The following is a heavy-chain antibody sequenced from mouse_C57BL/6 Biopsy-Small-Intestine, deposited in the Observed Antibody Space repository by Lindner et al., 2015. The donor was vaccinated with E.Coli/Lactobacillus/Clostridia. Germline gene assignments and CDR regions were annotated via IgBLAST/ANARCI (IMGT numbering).Heavy chain of an antibody. CDR1: GYTFTGDY. CDR2: INPNSGGT. D-gene: IGHD1-1*01. CDR3: ARDGRYNSGWFWVYGMDV. Sequence: SVKVSCKASGYTFTGDYIHWVRQAPGQGLEWMGWINPNSGGTNYAQKFQGRVTMTRDTSIATAYMELSSLRSDDTAVYYCARDGRYNSGWFWVYGMDVWGQGTTVTVSS. V-gene: IGHV1-53*01. J-gene: IGHJ1*01.